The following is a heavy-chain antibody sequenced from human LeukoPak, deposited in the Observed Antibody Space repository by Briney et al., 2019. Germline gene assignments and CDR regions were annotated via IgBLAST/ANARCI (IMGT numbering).Heavy chain of an antibody. V-gene: IGHV3-23*01. D-gene: IGHD6-19*01. J-gene: IGHJ6*02. CDR3: AKDKNGGSGWYVDYYYYYGMDV. Sequence: PGGSLRLSCAASGFTFSSYAMSWVRQAPGKGLEWVSAISGSGGSTYYADSVKGRFTISRDNSKNTLYLQMNSLRAEDTAVYYCAKDKNGGSGWYVDYYYYYGMDVWGQGTTVTVSS. CDR2: ISGSGGST. CDR1: GFTFSSYA.